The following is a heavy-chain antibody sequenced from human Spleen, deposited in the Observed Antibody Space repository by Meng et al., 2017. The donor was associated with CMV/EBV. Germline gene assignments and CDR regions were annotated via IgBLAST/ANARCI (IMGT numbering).Heavy chain of an antibody. CDR2: IQSDGNT. V-gene: IGHV4-4*07. CDR1: GAPISYYY. CDR3: ATGSGDFDH. D-gene: IGHD1-26*01. Sequence: QGQRQESGPGLVRPSETLSLTCSVSGAPISYYYWSWIRQSAGKGLEWIGRIQSDGNTYYNPSLKSRVTVSQDTSKNQIFLRLRSVTAADTAVYYCATGSGDFDHWGQGTLVTVSS. J-gene: IGHJ4*02.